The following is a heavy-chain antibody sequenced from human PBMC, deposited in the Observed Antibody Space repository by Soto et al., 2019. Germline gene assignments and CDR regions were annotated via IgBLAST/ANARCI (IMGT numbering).Heavy chain of an antibody. CDR3: ARESSGYSYGYVDY. CDR2: ISSSGSTI. J-gene: IGHJ4*02. CDR1: GFTFSDYY. Sequence: GSLRLSCAASGFTFSDYYMGWIRQAPGKGLEWVSYISSSGSTIYYADSVKGRFTISRDNAKNSLYLQMNSLRAEGTAVYYCARESSGYSYGYVDYWGQGTLVTVSS. D-gene: IGHD5-18*01. V-gene: IGHV3-11*01.